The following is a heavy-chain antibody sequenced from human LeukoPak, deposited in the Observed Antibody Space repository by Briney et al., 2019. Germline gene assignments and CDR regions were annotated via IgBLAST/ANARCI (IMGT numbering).Heavy chain of an antibody. J-gene: IGHJ4*02. CDR1: GXTFSSYT. V-gene: IGHV3-48*02. Sequence: GESLKISCAASGXTFSSYTMTWVRQAPGKGLEWVSYISGSSTTIYYADSVKGRFTISRDNAKSSLYLQMNSLRDEDTAVYYCARDVLSYGDSGVDYWGQGTLVTVSS. D-gene: IGHD2-2*01. CDR3: ARDVLSYGDSGVDY. CDR2: ISGSSTTI.